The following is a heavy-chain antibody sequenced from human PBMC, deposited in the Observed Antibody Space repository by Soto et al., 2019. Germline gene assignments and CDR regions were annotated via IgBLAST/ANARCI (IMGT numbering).Heavy chain of an antibody. CDR3: ARSQDSSGYWNNCFDP. CDR2: IIPLFGTA. CDR1: GGTFSTYT. D-gene: IGHD3-22*01. J-gene: IGHJ5*02. V-gene: IGHV1-69*13. Sequence: SVKVSCKVSGGTFSTYTMTWVRQAPGQGLEWMGGIIPLFGTANYAQKFQGRVTITADESTSTVYMELSSLRSEDTAVYYCARSQDSSGYWNNCFDPWGQGTLVTVSS.